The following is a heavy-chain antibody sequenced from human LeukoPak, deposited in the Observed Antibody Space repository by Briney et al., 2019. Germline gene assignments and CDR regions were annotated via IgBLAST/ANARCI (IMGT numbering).Heavy chain of an antibody. V-gene: IGHV3-23*01. Sequence: PGGSLRLSCTASGFTFSNYAMTWVRQAPGKGLEWVSSISGTGGRTYSADSVKGRFTISRDNAKNSLYLQMNSLRAEDTAVYYCAREDYYGSGSLIFEPWGQGTLVTVSS. J-gene: IGHJ5*02. CDR2: ISGTGGRT. D-gene: IGHD3-10*01. CDR3: AREDYYGSGSLIFEP. CDR1: GFTFSNYA.